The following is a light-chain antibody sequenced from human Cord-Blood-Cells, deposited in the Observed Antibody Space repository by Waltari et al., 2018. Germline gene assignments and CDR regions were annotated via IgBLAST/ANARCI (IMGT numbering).Light chain of an antibody. CDR1: SSDVGGYNY. J-gene: IGLJ3*02. Sequence: QSALTQPASVSGSPGQSITISCTGTSSDVGGYNYVSWYQQHPGKAPKLMIYDVSKRPSGVSNRFSGSQSGITASMTISGLQAEDEADYYCSSYTSSSTFVFGGGTKLTVL. V-gene: IGLV2-14*01. CDR3: SSYTSSSTFV. CDR2: DVS.